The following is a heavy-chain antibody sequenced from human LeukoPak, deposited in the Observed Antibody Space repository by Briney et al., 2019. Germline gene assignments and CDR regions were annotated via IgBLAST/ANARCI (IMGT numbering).Heavy chain of an antibody. D-gene: IGHD1-26*01. J-gene: IGHJ3*02. CDR2: ISSSSSYT. Sequence: KPGGSLRLSCAASGFTFSDYYMIWLRQAPGKGLEWVSYISSSSSYTNYADSVKGRFTISRDNAKNSLYLQMNSLRAEDTAVYYCAKKSGRYQGYDAFDIWGQGTMVTVSS. CDR3: AKKSGRYQGYDAFDI. CDR1: GFTFSDYY. V-gene: IGHV3-11*03.